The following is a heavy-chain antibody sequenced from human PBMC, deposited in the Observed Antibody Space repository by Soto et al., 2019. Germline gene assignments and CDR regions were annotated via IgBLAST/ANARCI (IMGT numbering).Heavy chain of an antibody. CDR2: IYYSGST. CDR1: GGSISSYY. J-gene: IGHJ5*02. V-gene: IGHV4-59*08. CDR3: GRGLYDFWSGYSNYNWFDP. Sequence: PSETLSLTCTVSGGSISSYYWSWIRQPPGKGLEWIGYIYYSGSTNYNPSLKSRVTISVDTSKNQFSLKLSSVTAADTAVYYCGRGLYDFWSGYSNYNWFDPWGQGTLVTVSS. D-gene: IGHD3-3*01.